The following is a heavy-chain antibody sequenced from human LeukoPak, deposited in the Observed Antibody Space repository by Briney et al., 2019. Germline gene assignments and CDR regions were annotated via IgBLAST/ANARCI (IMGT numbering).Heavy chain of an antibody. J-gene: IGHJ4*02. D-gene: IGHD2-15*01. Sequence: ASVKVSCKASGYTFTDYYMHWVRQAPGQGLEWMGRINPNSGGTNYAQKFQGGVTMTRDTSTSTAYLELSRLRSDDTAVYYCARDLSTSGRDYWGQGTLVTVSS. CDR2: INPNSGGT. V-gene: IGHV1-2*06. CDR1: GYTFTDYY. CDR3: ARDLSTSGRDY.